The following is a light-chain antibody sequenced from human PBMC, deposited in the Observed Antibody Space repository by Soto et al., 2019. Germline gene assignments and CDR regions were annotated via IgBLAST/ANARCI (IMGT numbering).Light chain of an antibody. CDR1: QSIGHF. CDR2: TAS. CDR3: QKYNSALWT. J-gene: IGKJ1*01. V-gene: IGKV1-39*01. Sequence: DIQMTQSPSSLSASVGDRVTITCRASQSIGHFLSWFQQRPGKAPKVLIYTASSLSSGVPSRFSGSGSGTDFTLTISSLQPDDFATYYCQKYNSALWTFGQGTKVEIK.